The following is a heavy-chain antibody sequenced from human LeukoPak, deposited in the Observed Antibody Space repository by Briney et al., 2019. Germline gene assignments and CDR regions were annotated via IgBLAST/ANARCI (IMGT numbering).Heavy chain of an antibody. CDR2: IRSKTHSYAT. CDR3: TRRSIAPTTTEDY. V-gene: IGHV3-73*01. Sequence: GGSLRLSCAASGFNFSASAMHWVRQASGKGLEWVGRIRSKTHSYATTYAASVTGRFSISRDDSKNTAYLQMSSLTTEDTAVYYCTRRSIAPTTTEDYWGQGTLVTVSS. CDR1: GFNFSASA. D-gene: IGHD1-7*01. J-gene: IGHJ4*02.